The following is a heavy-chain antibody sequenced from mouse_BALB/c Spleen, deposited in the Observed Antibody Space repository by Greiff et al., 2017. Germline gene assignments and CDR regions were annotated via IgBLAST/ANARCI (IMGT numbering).Heavy chain of an antibody. CDR3: ARGGGYGSIFAY. D-gene: IGHD1-1*01. J-gene: IGHJ3*01. Sequence: VQLQQSGPELVKPGASVKISCKASGYTFTDYNMHWVKQSHGKSLEWIGYIYPYNGGTGYNQKFKSKATLTVDNSSSTAYMELRSLTSEDSAVYYCARGGGYGSIFAYWGQGTLVTVSA. CDR1: GYTFTDYN. CDR2: IYPYNGGT. V-gene: IGHV1S29*02.